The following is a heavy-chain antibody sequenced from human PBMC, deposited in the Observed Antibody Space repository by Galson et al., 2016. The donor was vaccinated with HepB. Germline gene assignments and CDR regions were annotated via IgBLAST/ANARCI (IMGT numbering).Heavy chain of an antibody. V-gene: IGHV4-39*01. CDR1: GGSISGSSYY. CDR2: IYYTGSP. J-gene: IGHJ3*02. D-gene: IGHD1-1*01. CDR3: ARPTLTNRKAFDI. Sequence: SETLSLTCTVSGGSISGSSYYWAWIRQSPGKGLEWIGTIYYTGSPYYNPSLKSRVTISVDMSKNQFSLKLSSVTAADTAVYYCARPTLTNRKAFDIWGQGTMVTVSS.